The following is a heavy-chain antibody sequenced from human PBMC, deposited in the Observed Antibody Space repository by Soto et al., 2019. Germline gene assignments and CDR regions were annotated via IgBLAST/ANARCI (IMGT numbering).Heavy chain of an antibody. CDR1: GGSISSGGYY. CDR2: IYYSGST. J-gene: IGHJ5*02. Sequence: QVQLQESGPGLVKPSQTLSLTCTVSGGSISSGGYYWSWIRQHPGKGLEWIGYIYYSGSTYYNPSLKSRVTISVYTSKNQFSLKLSSVTAADTAVYYCARMPLHCSGGSCYSGWFDPWGQGTLVTVSS. CDR3: ARMPLHCSGGSCYSGWFDP. D-gene: IGHD2-15*01. V-gene: IGHV4-31*03.